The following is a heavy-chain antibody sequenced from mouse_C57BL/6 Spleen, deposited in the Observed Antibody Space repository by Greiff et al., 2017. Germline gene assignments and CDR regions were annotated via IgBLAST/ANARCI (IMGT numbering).Heavy chain of an antibody. V-gene: IGHV1-82*01. CDR1: GYAFSSSW. J-gene: IGHJ4*01. D-gene: IGHD2-1*01. Sequence: VKLVESGPELVKPGASVKISCKASGYAFSSSWMNWVKQRPGKGLEWIGRIYPGDGDTNYNGKFKGKATLTADKSSSTAYMQLSSLTSEDSAVYFCARGWGNYDAMDYWGQGTSVTVSS. CDR2: IYPGDGDT. CDR3: ARGWGNYDAMDY.